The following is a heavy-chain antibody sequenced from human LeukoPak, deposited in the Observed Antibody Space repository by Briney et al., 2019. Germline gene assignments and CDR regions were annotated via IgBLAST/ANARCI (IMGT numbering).Heavy chain of an antibody. V-gene: IGHV4-59*01. CDR2: VFYTGST. CDR3: ARKSVAVRDAFDI. CDR1: SGSISRYY. J-gene: IGHJ3*02. D-gene: IGHD6-19*01. Sequence: SETLSLTCIVSSGSISRYYWSWIRQPPGKGLDWIGYVFYTGSTYYNPSLQSRVTISVDTSKNQFSLKLNSVTAADTAMYYCARKSVAVRDAFDIWGQGTVVTVSS.